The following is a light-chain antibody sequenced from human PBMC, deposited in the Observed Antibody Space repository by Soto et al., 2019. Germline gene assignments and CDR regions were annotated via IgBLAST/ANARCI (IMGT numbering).Light chain of an antibody. CDR3: QQYNSYSAIT. CDR2: TTS. Sequence: DIQMTQSPSTLSASVGDTVTITCRATQSIYNWLAWYQQKPGKAPRLLISTTSYLESGVPSRFSGSRSGTEFTLTISSLQPDDFATYYCQQYNSYSAITFGQGTRLEIK. V-gene: IGKV1-5*03. J-gene: IGKJ5*01. CDR1: QSIYNW.